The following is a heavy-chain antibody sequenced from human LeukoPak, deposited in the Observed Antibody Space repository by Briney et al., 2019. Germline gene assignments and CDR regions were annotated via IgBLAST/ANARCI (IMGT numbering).Heavy chain of an antibody. Sequence: GESLKISCKGSGYSFTSYWIGWVRQMPGKGLEWMGIIYPGDSDTRYSPSFQGQVTISADKSIGTAYLQWSSLKASDTAMYYCARVGDLVGDAFDIWGQGTMVTVSS. J-gene: IGHJ3*02. CDR2: IYPGDSDT. CDR1: GYSFTSYW. CDR3: ARVGDLVGDAFDI. V-gene: IGHV5-51*01. D-gene: IGHD3-16*01.